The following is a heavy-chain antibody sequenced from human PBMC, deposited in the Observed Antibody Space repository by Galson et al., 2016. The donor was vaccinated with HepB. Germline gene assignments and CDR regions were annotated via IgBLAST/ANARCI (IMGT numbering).Heavy chain of an antibody. CDR2: VWHDGRNK. D-gene: IGHD3-3*01. Sequence: SLRLSCAASGFTFSSHGMHWVRQAPGKGLEWVAVVWHDGRNKYYGDSVKGRFIISRDDSKSTLYLQMNSLRAEDTAVYYCVRGGDFWSGYYRKDFDYWGQGIPVTVSS. CDR3: VRGGDFWSGYYRKDFDY. J-gene: IGHJ4*02. V-gene: IGHV3-33*01. CDR1: GFTFSSHG.